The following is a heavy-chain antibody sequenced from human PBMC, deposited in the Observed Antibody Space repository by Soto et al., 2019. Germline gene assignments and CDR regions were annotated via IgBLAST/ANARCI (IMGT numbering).Heavy chain of an antibody. V-gene: IGHV4-34*01. Sequence: PSETLSLTCVVSGGSLSSYYWSWIRQPPGKGLEWIGEINHSGSTNYNPSLKSRVTISVDTSKNQFSLKLSSVTAADTAVYYCARPTRQWLGLRYYYGMDVWGQGTTVTVSS. CDR1: GGSLSSYY. D-gene: IGHD6-19*01. J-gene: IGHJ6*02. CDR3: ARPTRQWLGLRYYYGMDV. CDR2: INHSGST.